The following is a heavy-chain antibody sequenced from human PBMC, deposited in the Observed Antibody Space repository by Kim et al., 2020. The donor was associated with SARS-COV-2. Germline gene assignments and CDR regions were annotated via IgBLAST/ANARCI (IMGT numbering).Heavy chain of an antibody. CDR1: GFTFRDYY. D-gene: IGHD3-10*01. Sequence: GGSLRLSCAASGFTFRDYYMSWIRQAPGKGLEWVSYISNSGSTTYYADSVKGRFTISRDNAKNSLYLQMNSLRAEDTAVYYCARDGNYYGSGNMPFDYWGQGTLVTVSS. CDR3: ARDGNYYGSGNMPFDY. V-gene: IGHV3-11*01. CDR2: ISNSGSTT. J-gene: IGHJ4*02.